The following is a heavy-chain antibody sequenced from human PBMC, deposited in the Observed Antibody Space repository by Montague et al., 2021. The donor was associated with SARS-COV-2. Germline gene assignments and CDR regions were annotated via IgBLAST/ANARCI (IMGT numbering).Heavy chain of an antibody. D-gene: IGHD3-10*01. V-gene: IGHV3-74*01. J-gene: IGHJ5*02. Sequence: SLLLSFAASGFTISSYWMHWVRQAPGKGLVWVSRINSDGSSTNYADSVKGRFTISRDNAKNTLYLQMNSLRAEDTAVYYCAGGGLWFGPGGQGTLVTVSS. CDR3: AGGGLWFGP. CDR1: GFTISSYW. CDR2: INSDGSST.